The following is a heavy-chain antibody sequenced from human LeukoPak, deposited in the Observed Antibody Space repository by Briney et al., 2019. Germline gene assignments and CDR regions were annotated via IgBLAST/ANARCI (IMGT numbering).Heavy chain of an antibody. CDR3: ARVQSRLSWFDP. CDR2: IYTSGST. J-gene: IGHJ5*02. CDR1: GGSISSGSYY. Sequence: SETLSLTCTVSGGSISSGSYYWSWIRQPAGKGLEWIGRIYTSGSTNYNPSLKSRVTISVDTSKNQFSLKLSSVTAADTAVYYCARVQSRLSWFDPWGQGTLVTVSS. V-gene: IGHV4-61*02.